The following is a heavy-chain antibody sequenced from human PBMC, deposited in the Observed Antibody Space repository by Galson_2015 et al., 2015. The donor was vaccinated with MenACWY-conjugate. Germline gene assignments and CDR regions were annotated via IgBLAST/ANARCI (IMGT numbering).Heavy chain of an antibody. CDR3: AKYSSKYLSGFFDV. V-gene: IGHV3-23*01. CDR1: GFMFTTCA. J-gene: IGHJ3*01. D-gene: IGHD6-13*01. Sequence: SLRLSCAASGFMFTTCAMSWVRQAPGKGLEWVSAISESGGSTYYADSVKGRFTISRYNSKNTLYLQMNSLRPEDTAIYYCAKYSSKYLSGFFDVWGQGTMVTVSS. CDR2: ISESGGST.